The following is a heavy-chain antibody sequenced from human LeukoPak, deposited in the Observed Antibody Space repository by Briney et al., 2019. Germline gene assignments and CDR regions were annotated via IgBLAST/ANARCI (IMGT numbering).Heavy chain of an antibody. J-gene: IGHJ4*02. CDR3: ARDLPRRTYCGGDCYGY. V-gene: IGHV1-18*01. Sequence: GASVKVSCKASGYTFTSYGISRVRQAPGRGLEWMGWISAYNGNTNYAQKLQGRVTMTTDTSTSTAYMELSSLRSDDTAVYYCARDLPRRTYCGGDCYGYWGQGTLVTVSS. CDR1: GYTFTSYG. D-gene: IGHD2-21*01. CDR2: ISAYNGNT.